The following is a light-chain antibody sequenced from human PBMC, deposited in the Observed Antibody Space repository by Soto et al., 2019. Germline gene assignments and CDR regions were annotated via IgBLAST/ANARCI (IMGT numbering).Light chain of an antibody. CDR3: CLDTSTFWV. CDR2: EAT. V-gene: IGLV2-23*01. J-gene: IGLJ3*02. Sequence: QSALTQPASVSGSPGQSITIPCTETTSDFATNKFFSWYQQHPGKAPKLIIYEATKRPSGVSPRFSGSKSGDAASLTVSGLQAEDEADDFCCLDTSTFWVFGGGTKLTVL. CDR1: TSDFATNKF.